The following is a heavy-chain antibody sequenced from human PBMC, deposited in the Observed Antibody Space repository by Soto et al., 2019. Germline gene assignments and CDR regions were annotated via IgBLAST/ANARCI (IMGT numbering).Heavy chain of an antibody. J-gene: IGHJ4*02. CDR3: AREIERLLDY. D-gene: IGHD3-3*01. Sequence: QVQLVESGGGVVQPGRSLRLSCAASGFTFSSYAMHWVRQAPGKGLEWVAVISYDGRYKYYAGSVKGRFTISRDNSKNTLYLQMNSLRAEDTAVYYCAREIERLLDYCGQGTLVTVSA. V-gene: IGHV3-30*04. CDR2: ISYDGRYK. CDR1: GFTFSSYA.